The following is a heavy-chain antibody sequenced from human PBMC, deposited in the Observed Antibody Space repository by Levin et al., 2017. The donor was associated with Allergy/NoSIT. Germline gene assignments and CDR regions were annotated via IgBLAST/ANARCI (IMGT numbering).Heavy chain of an antibody. V-gene: IGHV4-4*02. CDR3: ATAPGRYGSVDS. CDR1: GASISRSHW. CDR2: IYRGESS. Sequence: SETLSLTCAVSGASISRSHWWSWVRQPPGKGLEWIGEIYRGESSDYNPSLKSRVTILVDLSQNQFSLMLTSVTAADTAIYYCATAPGRYGSVDSWGQGALVTVSS. J-gene: IGHJ4*02. D-gene: IGHD4-17*01.